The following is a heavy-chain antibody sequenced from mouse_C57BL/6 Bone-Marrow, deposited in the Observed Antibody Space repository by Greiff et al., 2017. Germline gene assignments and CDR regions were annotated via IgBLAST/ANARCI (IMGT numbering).Heavy chain of an antibody. Sequence: VQLKESGAELVRPGASVKLSCTASGFNIKDDYMHWVKQRPEQGLEWICWIDPENGDTEYASKFQGKATITADTSSNTAYLQLSSLTSEDTALYYCTTLFYYYGEGFAYWGQGTLVTVSA. CDR2: IDPENGDT. D-gene: IGHD1-1*01. CDR1: GFNIKDDY. CDR3: TTLFYYYGEGFAY. J-gene: IGHJ3*01. V-gene: IGHV14-4*01.